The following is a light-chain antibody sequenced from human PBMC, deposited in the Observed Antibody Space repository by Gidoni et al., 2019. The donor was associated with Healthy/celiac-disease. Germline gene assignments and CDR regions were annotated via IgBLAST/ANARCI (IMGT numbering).Light chain of an antibody. CDR1: SGHSSYI. J-gene: IGLJ3*02. V-gene: IGLV4-60*03. CDR2: LEGSGSY. CDR3: ETWDSNPRV. Sequence: QPVLTQSSSASASLVSSVKLTCTLSSGHSSYIIAWHQQQPGKAPRYLMKLEGSGSYNKGSGVPDRFSGSSSGADRYLTISNLQSEDEADYYCETWDSNPRVFGGGTKLTVL.